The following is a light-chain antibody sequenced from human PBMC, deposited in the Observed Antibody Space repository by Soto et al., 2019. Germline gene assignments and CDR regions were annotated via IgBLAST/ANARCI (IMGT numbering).Light chain of an antibody. Sequence: QSVLPQPPSVSGAPGQRVTISSTGSSSSIGAGYDVHLYQQLPGTAPKLLIYGNSNRPSGVPDRFSGSKSGTSASLAITGLQAEDEADYYCQSYDSSLSGFYVFGTGTKVTVL. CDR2: GNS. CDR3: QSYDSSLSGFYV. J-gene: IGLJ1*01. CDR1: SSSIGAGYD. V-gene: IGLV1-40*01.